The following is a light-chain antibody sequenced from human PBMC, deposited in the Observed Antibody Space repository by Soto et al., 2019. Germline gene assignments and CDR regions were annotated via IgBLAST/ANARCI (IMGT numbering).Light chain of an antibody. CDR3: QQYNSYWT. Sequence: DIQMTQSPSTLCASVGDRVTITCRASQSISSWLAWYQQKPGKAPNLLIYNASSLQSGVPSRFSGSGSGTEFTLTISSLQPGDFATYYCQQYNSYWTFGQGTKVDIK. CDR2: NAS. V-gene: IGKV1-5*01. J-gene: IGKJ1*01. CDR1: QSISSW.